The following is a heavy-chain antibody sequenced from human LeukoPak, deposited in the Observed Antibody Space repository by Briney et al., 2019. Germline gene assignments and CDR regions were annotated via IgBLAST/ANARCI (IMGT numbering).Heavy chain of an antibody. D-gene: IGHD6-13*01. CDR1: GYTFSSYG. CDR2: ISAYNSNT. Sequence: ASVKVSCKASGYTFSSYGISWVRQAPGQGLEWMGWISAYNSNTNYAQKLQGRVTMTTDTSTSTAYMELRSLRSDDTAVYYCARGGTRDSSSWYINWFDPWGQGTLVTVSS. V-gene: IGHV1-18*01. CDR3: ARGGTRDSSSWYINWFDP. J-gene: IGHJ5*02.